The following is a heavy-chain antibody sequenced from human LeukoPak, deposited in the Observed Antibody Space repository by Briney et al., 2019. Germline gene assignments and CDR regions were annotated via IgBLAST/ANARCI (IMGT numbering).Heavy chain of an antibody. D-gene: IGHD6-6*01. CDR1: GYTFTSYA. V-gene: IGHV1-3*01. CDR3: ARLVEYSSSSDWFDP. J-gene: IGHJ5*02. Sequence: ASVKVSCKASGYTFTSYAMHWVRQAPGQRLEWMGWINAGNGNTEYSQKFQGRVTITRDTSASTAYMELSSLRSEDTAVYYCARLVEYSSSSDWFDPWGQGTLVTVPS. CDR2: INAGNGNT.